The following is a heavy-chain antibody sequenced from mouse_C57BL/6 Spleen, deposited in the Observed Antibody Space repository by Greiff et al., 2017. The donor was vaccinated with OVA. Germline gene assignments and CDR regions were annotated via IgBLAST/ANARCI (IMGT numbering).Heavy chain of an antibody. CDR2: MYPGDGDN. D-gene: IGHD1-1*01. CDR1: GYAFSSSW. J-gene: IGHJ2*01. CDR3: ARTGFTTVVDY. V-gene: IGHV1-82*01. Sequence: QVQLQQSGPELVKPGASVKISCKASGYAFSSSWMNWVKQRPGKGLEWIGRMYPGDGDNNYNGKFKGKATLTADKSSSTAYMQLSSLTSEDSAVYFCARTGFTTVVDYWGQGTTLTVSS.